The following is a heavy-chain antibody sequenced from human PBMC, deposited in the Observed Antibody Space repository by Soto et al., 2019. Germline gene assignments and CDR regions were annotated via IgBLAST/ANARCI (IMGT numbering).Heavy chain of an antibody. J-gene: IGHJ6*02. CDR1: GFTFSSYA. D-gene: IGHD5-18*01. Sequence: VGSLRLSCAASGFTFSSYAMHWVRQAPGKGLEWVAVISYDGSNKYYADSVKGRFTISRDNSKNTLYLQMNSLRAEDTAVYYCARGLVDSYGSYYYYGMDVWGQGTTVTVSS. CDR3: ARGLVDSYGSYYYYGMDV. V-gene: IGHV3-30-3*01. CDR2: ISYDGSNK.